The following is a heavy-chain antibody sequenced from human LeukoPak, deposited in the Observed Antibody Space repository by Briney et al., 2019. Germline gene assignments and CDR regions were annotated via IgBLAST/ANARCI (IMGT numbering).Heavy chain of an antibody. V-gene: IGHV4-39*01. CDR2: IYYSGST. CDR3: ARNGLLWFGELL. J-gene: IGHJ4*02. D-gene: IGHD3-10*01. CDR1: GGSISSSSYY. Sequence: SETLSLTCTVSGGSISSSSYYWGWIRQPPGTGLEWIGSIYYSGSTYYNPSLKSRVTISVDTSKNQFSLKLSSVTAADTAVYYCARNGLLWFGELLWGQGTLVTVSS.